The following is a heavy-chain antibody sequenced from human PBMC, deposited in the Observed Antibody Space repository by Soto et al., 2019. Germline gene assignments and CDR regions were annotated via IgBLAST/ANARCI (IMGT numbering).Heavy chain of an antibody. CDR2: ISWNSDSI. V-gene: IGHV3-9*01. CDR1: GFIFDDFA. D-gene: IGHD3-3*01. J-gene: IGHJ4*01. Sequence: DGQLVESGGGFVQPGRSLRLSCAGSGFIFDDFALHWVRQAPGKGLEWVSGISWNSDSIGYADAVKGRFTISRDNAKNSLYLQMNSLRVEDTALYYCTKVGGLYDFWSGPLHFDLWGHGTRVTVSS. CDR3: TKVGGLYDFWSGPLHFDL.